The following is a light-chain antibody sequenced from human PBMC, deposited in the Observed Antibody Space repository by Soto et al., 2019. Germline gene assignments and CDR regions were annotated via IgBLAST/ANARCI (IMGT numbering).Light chain of an antibody. CDR2: DAF. CDR3: QHRSDCTIT. V-gene: IGKV3-11*01. J-gene: IGKJ5*01. CDR1: QSVSGY. Sequence: EIVLTQSPGTLSCSPGDRATLSCWASQSVSGYLAWYQQKLGQPPRLLIYDAFNRTAGIPARFSGSGSGTEFTLTISSLEPDDFAIYYWQHRSDCTITFGQGTLLEIK.